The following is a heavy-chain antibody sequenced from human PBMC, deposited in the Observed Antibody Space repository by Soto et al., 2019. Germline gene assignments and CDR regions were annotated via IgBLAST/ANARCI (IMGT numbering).Heavy chain of an antibody. CDR1: GGSFSGYY. J-gene: IGHJ4*02. V-gene: IGHV4-34*01. CDR2: INHSGST. Sequence: QVQLQQWGAGLLKPSETLSLTCAVYGGSFSGYYWSWIRQPPGMGLEWIGEINHSGSTNYNPSLKSRVTISVDTSKNQFSLKLSSVTAADTAVYYCASGHIVVVTARTFDYWGQGTLVTVSS. CDR3: ASGHIVVVTARTFDY. D-gene: IGHD2-21*02.